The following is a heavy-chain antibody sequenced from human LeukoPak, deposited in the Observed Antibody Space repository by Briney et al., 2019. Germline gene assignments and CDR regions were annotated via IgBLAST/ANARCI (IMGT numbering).Heavy chain of an antibody. CDR3: ARQFSSSSPDY. CDR2: IYYSGST. D-gene: IGHD6-6*01. J-gene: IGHJ4*02. Sequence: SETLSLTCTVSGGSISSSSYYWGWIRQPPGKGLEWIGSIYYSGSTYYNPPLKSRVTISVDTSKNQFSLKLSSVTAADTAVYYCARQFSSSSPDYWGQGTLVTVSS. CDR1: GGSISSSSYY. V-gene: IGHV4-39*01.